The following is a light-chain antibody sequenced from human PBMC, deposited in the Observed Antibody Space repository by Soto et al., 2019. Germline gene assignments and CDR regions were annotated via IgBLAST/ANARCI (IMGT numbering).Light chain of an antibody. V-gene: IGLV2-14*01. CDR1: SSDIGAYNY. CDR3: SSYTSSSTVV. Sequence: QSALTQPASVSASPGQSITVSCTGTSSDIGAYNYVSWYQQHPGKAPKLMIYEVSNRPSGVSNRFSASKSGNTASLTISGLQADDEADYFCSSYTSSSTVVFGGGTKVTVL. J-gene: IGLJ3*02. CDR2: EVS.